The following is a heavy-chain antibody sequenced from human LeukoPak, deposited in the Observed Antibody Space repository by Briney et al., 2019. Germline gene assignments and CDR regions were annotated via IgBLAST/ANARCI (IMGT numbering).Heavy chain of an antibody. D-gene: IGHD2-15*01. J-gene: IGHJ4*02. CDR1: GFSFSSYE. V-gene: IGHV3-48*03. Sequence: GGSLRLSCAASGFSFSSYEMNWVRQAPGKGLEWASYITSSGGTIYYADSVKGRFTISRDNAKNSLYLQMNSLRAEDTAVYYCARVVYSYYFDYWGQGTLVTVSS. CDR2: ITSSGGTI. CDR3: ARVVYSYYFDY.